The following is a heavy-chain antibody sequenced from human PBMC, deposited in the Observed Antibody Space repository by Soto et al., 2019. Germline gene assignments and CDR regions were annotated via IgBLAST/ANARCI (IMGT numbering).Heavy chain of an antibody. J-gene: IGHJ5*02. V-gene: IGHV4-39*01. D-gene: IGHD1-1*01. Sequence: PSETLSLTCTVSGGSISSSSYYWGWIRQPPGKGLEWIGSIYYSGSTYYNPSLKSRVTISVDTSKNQFSLKLSSVTAADTAVYYCAKNWNDVRGWFDPWGQGTLVTVSS. CDR3: AKNWNDVRGWFDP. CDR2: IYYSGST. CDR1: GGSISSSSYY.